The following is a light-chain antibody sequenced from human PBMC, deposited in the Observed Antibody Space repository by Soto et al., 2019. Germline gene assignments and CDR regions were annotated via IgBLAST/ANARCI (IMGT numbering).Light chain of an antibody. CDR1: QDINNF. CDR3: QQSDSLPPT. CDR2: DAI. V-gene: IGKV1-33*01. J-gene: IGKJ4*01. Sequence: DIQMTQSPSSLSASVGDRVTITCQASQDINNFLHWYEQRPGKAPKLLIYDAIKLDTGVPSRFSGSGSGTHFTFTISSLQPEDIATYFCQQSDSLPPTFGGGTQVEI.